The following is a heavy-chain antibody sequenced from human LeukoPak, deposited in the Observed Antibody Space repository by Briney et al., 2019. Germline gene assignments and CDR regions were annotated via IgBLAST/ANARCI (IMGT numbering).Heavy chain of an antibody. V-gene: IGHV3-21*01. CDR2: ISSSSSYI. J-gene: IGHJ4*02. CDR1: GFTFSGYS. D-gene: IGHD2-21*02. CDR3: ARVSGEQVVTAILGRIDY. Sequence: GGSLRLSCAASGFTFSGYSMNWVRQAPGKGLEWVSSISSSSSYIFYADSVKGRFTISRDNAKNSLYLQMKSLRAEDTAVYYCARVSGEQVVTAILGRIDYWGQGTLVTVPS.